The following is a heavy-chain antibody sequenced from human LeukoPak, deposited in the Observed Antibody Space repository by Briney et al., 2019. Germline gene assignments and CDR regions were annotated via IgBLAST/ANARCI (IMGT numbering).Heavy chain of an antibody. CDR1: GGSFSGYY. CDR2: INHSGST. Sequence: SETLSLTCAVYGGSFSGYYWSWIRQPPEKVLEWIGEINHSGSTNYNPSLESRVTISLDTSKNQFSLKLSSVTAADTAVYYCARGVRVNDFWSGYSRDYFDYWGQGTLVTVSS. CDR3: ARGVRVNDFWSGYSRDYFDY. D-gene: IGHD3-3*01. V-gene: IGHV4-34*01. J-gene: IGHJ4*02.